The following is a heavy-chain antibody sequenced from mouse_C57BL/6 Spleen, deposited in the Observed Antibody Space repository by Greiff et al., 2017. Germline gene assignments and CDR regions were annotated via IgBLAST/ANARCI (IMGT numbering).Heavy chain of an antibody. Sequence: QVQLKQSGAELVKPGASVKISCKASGYAFSSYWMNWVKQRPGKGLEWIGQIYPGDGDTNYNGKFKGKATLTADKSSSTAYMQLSSLTSEDSAVYFCARGDYGSSYDYAMDYWGQGTSVTVSS. CDR3: ARGDYGSSYDYAMDY. J-gene: IGHJ4*01. V-gene: IGHV1-80*01. CDR1: GYAFSSYW. CDR2: IYPGDGDT. D-gene: IGHD1-1*01.